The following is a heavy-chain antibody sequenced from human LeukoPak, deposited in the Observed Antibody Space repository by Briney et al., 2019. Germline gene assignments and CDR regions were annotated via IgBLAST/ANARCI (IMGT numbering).Heavy chain of an antibody. CDR3: ARAYIPQYRGDGPFDY. V-gene: IGHV4-39*07. D-gene: IGHD3-10*01. J-gene: IGHJ4*02. CDR2: IDYSGST. CDR1: GGSISSSRYS. Sequence: SETLSLTCTVSGGSISSSRYSWGWIRQPPGKGLEWIGIIDYSGSTYYNPSLRSRVTISIDTSKNQFSLRLSSVTAADTAVYYCARAYIPQYRGDGPFDYWGQGTLVTVSS.